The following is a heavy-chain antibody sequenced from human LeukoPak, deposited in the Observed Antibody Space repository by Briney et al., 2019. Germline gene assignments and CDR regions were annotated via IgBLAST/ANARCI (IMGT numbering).Heavy chain of an antibody. CDR1: GGSFSGYY. J-gene: IGHJ4*02. CDR3: ARGNILTGYCFDF. Sequence: PSETLCVTCAVKGGSFSGYYWRWIRQTPGRGLEWVGEIHYTGATSYNPSLKSRATISTDTSKNQFSLRLSSVTAADTAVYYCARGNILTGYCFDFWGQGALVTVSS. V-gene: IGHV4-34*01. D-gene: IGHD3-9*01. CDR2: IHYTGAT.